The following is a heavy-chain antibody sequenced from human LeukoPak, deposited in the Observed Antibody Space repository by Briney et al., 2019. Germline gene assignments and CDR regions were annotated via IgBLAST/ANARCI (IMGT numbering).Heavy chain of an antibody. Sequence: SESLSLSCAVYGGSLRGYYWSSIPEPPGKGLEWIGGITLSGSTNYNPPPKSRVTISVDTSNNQFSLKLSSVTAADTAVYYCARAITMVRGLIWGQGTMATVSS. V-gene: IGHV4-34*01. CDR1: GGSLRGYY. J-gene: IGHJ3*02. CDR3: ARAITMVRGLI. CDR2: ITLSGST. D-gene: IGHD3-10*01.